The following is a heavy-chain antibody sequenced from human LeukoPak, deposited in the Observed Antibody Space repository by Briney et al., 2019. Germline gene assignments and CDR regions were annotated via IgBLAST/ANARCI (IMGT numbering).Heavy chain of an antibody. CDR3: ARQTEHHLVLEN. CDR2: IDPDDSYT. Sequence: GESLKISCTGSGYSFTTYWISWVRQKPGKGLAWMGRIDPDDSYTNYSPSFQGHVTISVDKSLGAAYLQWTSLKASDTAIYYCARQTEHHLVLENWGQGTLVTVSS. V-gene: IGHV5-10-1*01. CDR1: GYSFTTYW. D-gene: IGHD6-13*01. J-gene: IGHJ4*02.